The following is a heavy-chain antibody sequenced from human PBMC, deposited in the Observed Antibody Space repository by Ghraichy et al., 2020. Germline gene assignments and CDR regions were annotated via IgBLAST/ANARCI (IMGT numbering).Heavy chain of an antibody. CDR3: ARGGLAETGDDY. V-gene: IGHV1-69*04. CDR2: IIPILGIA. D-gene: IGHD6-19*01. J-gene: IGHJ4*02. CDR1: GGTFSSYA. Sequence: SVKVSCKASGGTFSSYAISWVRQAPGQGLEWMGRIIPILGIANYAQKFQGRVTITADKSTSTAYMELSSLRSEDTAVYYCARGGLAETGDDYWGQGTLVTVSS.